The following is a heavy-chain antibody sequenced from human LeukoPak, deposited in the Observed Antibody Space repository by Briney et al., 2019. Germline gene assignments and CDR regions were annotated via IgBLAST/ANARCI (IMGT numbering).Heavy chain of an antibody. V-gene: IGHV1-69*04. CDR3: ARDLFACSGGSCYFDY. D-gene: IGHD2-15*01. Sequence: SVKVSCKASGGTFCSYAISWVRQAPGQGLEWMGRIIPILGIANYAQKFQGRVTITADKSTSTAYMELSSLRSEDTAVYYCARDLFACSGGSCYFDYWGQGTLVTVSS. J-gene: IGHJ4*02. CDR1: GGTFCSYA. CDR2: IIPILGIA.